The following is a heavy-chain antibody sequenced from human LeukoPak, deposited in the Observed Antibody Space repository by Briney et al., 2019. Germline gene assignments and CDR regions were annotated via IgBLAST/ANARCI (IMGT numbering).Heavy chain of an antibody. CDR1: GYTFSIYG. J-gene: IGHJ5*02. CDR2: IATYNGNS. CDR3: ARDMVGLAANGNWFDP. D-gene: IGHD6-13*01. Sequence: ASVKVSCKASGYTFSIYGISWVRQAPGQGLEWMGWIATYNGNSKYAQKVQGRVTMTTDTSTTTAYMELRTLRSDDTAVHYCARDMVGLAANGNWFDPWGQGTLVTVSS. V-gene: IGHV1-18*01.